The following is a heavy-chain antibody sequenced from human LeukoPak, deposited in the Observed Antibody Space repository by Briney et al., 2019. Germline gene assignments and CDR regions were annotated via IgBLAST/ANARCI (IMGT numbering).Heavy chain of an antibody. CDR1: GFTFSSYS. V-gene: IGHV3-21*01. J-gene: IGHJ5*02. CDR3: ARLSMVRGVIKSSRWFDP. D-gene: IGHD3-10*01. Sequence: GGSLRLSCAASGFTFSSYSMNWVRQAPGKGLEWVSSISSSSYIYYADSVKGRFTISRDNAKNSLYLQMNSLRAEDTAVYYCARLSMVRGVIKSSRWFDPWGQGTLVAVSS. CDR2: ISSSSYI.